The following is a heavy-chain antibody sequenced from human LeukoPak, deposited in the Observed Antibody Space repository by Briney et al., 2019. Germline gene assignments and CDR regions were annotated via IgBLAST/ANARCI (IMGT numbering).Heavy chain of an antibody. V-gene: IGHV1-69*06. CDR2: IIPIFGTA. J-gene: IGHJ6*03. Sequence: SVKVSCKASGGTFSSYAISWVRQAPGQGLEWMGRIIPIFGTANYAQKFQGRVTITADKSTSTAYMELRSLRSEDTAVYYCADGASGQPYYYYYMDVWGKGTTVTVSS. CDR3: ADGASGQPYYYYYMDV. D-gene: IGHD5-12*01. CDR1: GGTFSSYA.